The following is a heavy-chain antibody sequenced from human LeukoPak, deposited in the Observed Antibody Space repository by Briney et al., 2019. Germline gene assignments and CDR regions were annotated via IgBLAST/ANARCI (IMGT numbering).Heavy chain of an antibody. Sequence: PGGSLRLSCAASGFTFSNHVMSWVRQAPGKGLEWVSDISGSGGSTHYADSVKGRFTISRENSQNTLYLQMNSLRAEDTAVYYCAKDGYGVLDYWGQGTLVTVSS. CDR3: AKDGYGVLDY. D-gene: IGHD4-17*01. CDR2: ISGSGGST. V-gene: IGHV3-23*01. CDR1: GFTFSNHV. J-gene: IGHJ4*02.